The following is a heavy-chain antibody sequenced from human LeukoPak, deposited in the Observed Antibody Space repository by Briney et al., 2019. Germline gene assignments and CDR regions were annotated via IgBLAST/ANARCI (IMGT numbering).Heavy chain of an antibody. CDR3: ARLGGSSSSWSXPVYINXFDP. J-gene: IGHJ5*02. CDR1: GGSFSGYY. V-gene: IGHV4-34*01. Sequence: PSETLSLTCAVYGGSFSGYYWSWIRQPPGKGLEWIGEINHSGSTNYNPSLKSRVTISVDTSKNQFSLKLSSVTAADTAVYYCARLGGSSSSWSXPVYINXFDPWGQGXLVTVSS. D-gene: IGHD6-13*01. CDR2: INHSGST.